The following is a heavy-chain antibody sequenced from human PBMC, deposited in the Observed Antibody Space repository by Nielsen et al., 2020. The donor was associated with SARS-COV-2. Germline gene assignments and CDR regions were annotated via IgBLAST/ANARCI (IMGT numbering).Heavy chain of an antibody. CDR2: IYSGGST. V-gene: IGHV3-53*01. J-gene: IGHJ4*02. CDR1: GFTVSSNY. CDR3: ASLGRSTRLH. Sequence: GESLKISCAASGFTVSSNYMSWVRQAPGKGLEWVSVIYSGGSTYYADSVKGRFTISRDNSKNTLYLQMNSLRAEDTAVYYCASLGRSTRLHWGQGTLVTVSS. D-gene: IGHD7-27*01.